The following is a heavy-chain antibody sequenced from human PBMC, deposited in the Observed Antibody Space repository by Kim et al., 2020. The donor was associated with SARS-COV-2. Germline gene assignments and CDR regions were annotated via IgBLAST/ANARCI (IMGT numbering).Heavy chain of an antibody. CDR1: GYTFTSYD. CDR2: MNPNSGNT. D-gene: IGHD2-15*01. Sequence: ASVKVSCKASGYTFTSYDINWVRQATGQGLEWMGWMNPNSGNTGYAQKFQGRVTMTRNTSISTAYMELSSLRSGDTAVYYCARGYCSGGSCYSFSWFDPWGQGTLVTVSS. V-gene: IGHV1-8*01. J-gene: IGHJ5*02. CDR3: ARGYCSGGSCYSFSWFDP.